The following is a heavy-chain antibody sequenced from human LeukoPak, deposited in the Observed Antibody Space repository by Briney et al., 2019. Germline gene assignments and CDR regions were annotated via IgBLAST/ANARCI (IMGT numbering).Heavy chain of an antibody. Sequence: SETLSLTCTVSGGSISGCNYYWGWIRQPPGMGLEWIGSIYYSGRTYYNPSLKSRVTISVDTSKNQISLRLSSVTAADTAVYYCARHEEEDGYNAKTFHYWGQGTLVTVSS. CDR3: ARHEEEDGYNAKTFHY. V-gene: IGHV4-39*01. CDR1: GGSISGCNYY. D-gene: IGHD5-24*01. J-gene: IGHJ4*02. CDR2: IYYSGRT.